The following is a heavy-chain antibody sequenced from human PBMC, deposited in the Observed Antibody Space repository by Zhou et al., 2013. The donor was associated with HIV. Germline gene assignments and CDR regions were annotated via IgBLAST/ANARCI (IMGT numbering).Heavy chain of an antibody. CDR1: GGSFRGYY. Sequence: QVQLQQWGAGLLKPSETLSLTCGVFGGSFRGYYWSWIRQSPGKGLEWIGEINHSGSRDYNPSLKSRVTISEDMSKSQFSLNLTSVTAADTAVYYCARDMVRGIIRVFDYWGQGTLVTVSS. D-gene: IGHD3-10*01. V-gene: IGHV4-34*01. CDR2: INHSGSR. J-gene: IGHJ4*02. CDR3: ARDMVRGIIRVFDY.